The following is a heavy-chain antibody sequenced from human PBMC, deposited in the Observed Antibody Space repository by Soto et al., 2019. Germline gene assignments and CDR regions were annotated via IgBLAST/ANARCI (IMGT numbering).Heavy chain of an antibody. CDR3: ARNDSGSYSRRWFDP. Sequence: ASVKVACKASGYTFTSYGISWVRQAPGKGLEWMGWISAYNGNPNYAQNLQGRVTMTTDTSTSTAYRELRSLRSDDTAVYYCARNDSGSYSRRWFDPWGQGTLVTVSS. V-gene: IGHV1-18*01. D-gene: IGHD1-26*01. CDR2: ISAYNGNP. J-gene: IGHJ5*02. CDR1: GYTFTSYG.